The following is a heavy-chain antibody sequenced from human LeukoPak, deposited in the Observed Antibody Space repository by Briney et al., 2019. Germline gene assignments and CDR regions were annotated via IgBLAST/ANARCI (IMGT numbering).Heavy chain of an antibody. Sequence: GASVKVSCKASGGTFSSYAISWVRQAPGQGLEWMGGIIPIFGTANYAQKFQGRVTITADKSTSTAYMELSSLRSEDTAVYYCASTDTAMVLEIGWFDYWGQGTLVTVSS. D-gene: IGHD5-18*01. CDR1: GGTFSSYA. J-gene: IGHJ4*02. CDR2: IIPIFGTA. CDR3: ASTDTAMVLEIGWFDY. V-gene: IGHV1-69*06.